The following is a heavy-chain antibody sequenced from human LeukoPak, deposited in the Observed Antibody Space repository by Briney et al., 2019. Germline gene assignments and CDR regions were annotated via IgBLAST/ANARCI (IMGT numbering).Heavy chain of an antibody. D-gene: IGHD5-24*01. CDR3: AMLAKMATIDDFGY. CDR1: GFSFSSYW. J-gene: IGHJ4*02. CDR2: ISSDASST. V-gene: IGHV3-74*01. Sequence: GGSLRLSCAASGFSFSSYWMHWVRQAPGKGLVWVSRISSDASSTNYADSVKGRFTISRDNAKNTLYLQMNSLRAEDTAVYYCAMLAKMATIDDFGYWGQGTLVTVSS.